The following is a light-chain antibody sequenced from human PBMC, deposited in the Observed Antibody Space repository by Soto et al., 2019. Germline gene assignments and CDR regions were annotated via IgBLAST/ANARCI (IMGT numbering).Light chain of an antibody. CDR3: QQYNSYWWT. Sequence: DIQMTQSPSTLSASVGDRVTITCRASQSISSWLAWYQQKPGKAPKLLIYDASSLESGVPSRFSGSGSGTEITLTMNSLQPDDFATYYCQQYNSYWWTFGQGTKVEIK. J-gene: IGKJ1*01. CDR2: DAS. CDR1: QSISSW. V-gene: IGKV1-5*01.